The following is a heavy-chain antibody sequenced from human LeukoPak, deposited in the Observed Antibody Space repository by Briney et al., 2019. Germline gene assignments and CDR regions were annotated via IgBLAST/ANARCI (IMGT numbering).Heavy chain of an antibody. CDR3: ASGGYSFFY. D-gene: IGHD5-18*01. CDR1: GFSFSSYW. Sequence: GGSLRLSCAASGFSFSSYWMNWVRQAPGKGLEWVANIKQDGSEKYYVDSVKGRFTISRDNAKNSLYLQMNSLRAEDTAVYYCASGGYSFFYWGQGTLVTGSS. V-gene: IGHV3-7*03. CDR2: IKQDGSEK. J-gene: IGHJ4*02.